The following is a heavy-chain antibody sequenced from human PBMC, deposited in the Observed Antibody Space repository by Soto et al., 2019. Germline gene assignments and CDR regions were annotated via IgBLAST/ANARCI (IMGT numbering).Heavy chain of an antibody. Sequence: DVQLLESGGGLAQRGGSLRLSCAASGFSFSSYVMTWVRQAPGKGLEWVSYGGSGGSTYYADSVKGRFVSSRDNSNNTLYMQMNRLRAEDTGVYYCVKFRVRAYHYYYVDVWGTGETVTGSS. CDR3: VKFRVRAYHYYYVDV. CDR2: YGGSGGST. CDR1: GFSFSSYV. J-gene: IGHJ6*03. V-gene: IGHV3-23*01.